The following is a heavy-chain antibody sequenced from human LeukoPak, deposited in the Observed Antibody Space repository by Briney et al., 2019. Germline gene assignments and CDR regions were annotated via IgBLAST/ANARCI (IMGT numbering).Heavy chain of an antibody. CDR1: GFTFSSYA. V-gene: IGHV3-30-3*01. CDR2: ISYDGSNK. Sequence: GSLRLSCAASGFTFSSYAMHWVRQAPGKGLGWVAVISYDGSNKYYADSVKGRFTISRDNSKNTLYLQMNSLRAEDTAVYYCARADPSYYYDSSGTHDAFDIWGQGTMVTVSS. CDR3: ARADPSYYYDSSGTHDAFDI. D-gene: IGHD3-22*01. J-gene: IGHJ3*02.